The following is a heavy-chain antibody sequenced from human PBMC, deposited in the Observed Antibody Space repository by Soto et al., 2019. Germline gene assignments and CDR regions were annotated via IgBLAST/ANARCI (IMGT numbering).Heavy chain of an antibody. CDR2: IYWDDDK. J-gene: IGHJ4*02. D-gene: IGHD6-19*01. Sequence: QITLKESGTTLVKPTQTLTLTCTFSGFSLSSTRMAVGWIRQPPGKALEWLALIYWDDDKRYSPFLKSRLTTTKDTSKNQVVLTMSNMDPVDTARYYCAHIVVAGLGYYFDYWGQGTLVTVSS. V-gene: IGHV2-5*02. CDR1: GFSLSSTRMA. CDR3: AHIVVAGLGYYFDY.